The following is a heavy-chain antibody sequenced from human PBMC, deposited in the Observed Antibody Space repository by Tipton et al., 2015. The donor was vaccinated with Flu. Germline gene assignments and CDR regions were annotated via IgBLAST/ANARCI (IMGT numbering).Heavy chain of an antibody. D-gene: IGHD3-10*01. V-gene: IGHV3-43D*03. J-gene: IGHJ4*02. CDR3: AKGYGSGSYYSD. Sequence: SLRLSCAASGFTFDDYAMHWVRQAPGKGLEWVSLISWDGGSTYYADSVKGRFTISRDNSKNSLYLQMNSLRAEDTALYYCAKGYGSGSYYSDWGQGTLVTVSS. CDR1: GFTFDDYA. CDR2: ISWDGGST.